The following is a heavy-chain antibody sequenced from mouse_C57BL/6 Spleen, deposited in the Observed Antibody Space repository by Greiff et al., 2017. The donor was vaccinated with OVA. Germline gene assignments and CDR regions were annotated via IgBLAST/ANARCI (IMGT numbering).Heavy chain of an antibody. CDR3: TKGEGSSPLDD. CDR2: IDPENGDT. Sequence: VQLQQSGAELVRPGASVKLSCTASGFNITDDYMHWVKQRPEQGLEWIGWIDPENGDTEYASKFQGTATITADTSSNTAYLQLSSLTSEDTAVYYCTKGEGSSPLDDWGQGTTLTVSS. J-gene: IGHJ2*01. D-gene: IGHD1-1*01. V-gene: IGHV14-4*01. CDR1: GFNITDDY.